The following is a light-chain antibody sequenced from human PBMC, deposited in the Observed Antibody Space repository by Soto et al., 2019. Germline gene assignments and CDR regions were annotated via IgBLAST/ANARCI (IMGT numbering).Light chain of an antibody. Sequence: SSELSQPPSVSVAPGKTARITCGGNNIGSKSVHWFQQKPGQAPVLLIYYDRDRPSGIPERFSGSNSGDTATLTISRVEAGDEADYYCQVWDSSSDHVVFGGGTKLTVL. CDR2: YDR. CDR1: NIGSKS. V-gene: IGLV3-21*04. J-gene: IGLJ2*01. CDR3: QVWDSSSDHVV.